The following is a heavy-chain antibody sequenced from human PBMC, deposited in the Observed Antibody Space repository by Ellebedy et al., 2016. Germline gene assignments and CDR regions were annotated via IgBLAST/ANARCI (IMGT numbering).Heavy chain of an antibody. CDR3: ARVGRIITNWFDP. V-gene: IGHV3-30-3*01. D-gene: IGHD3-22*01. J-gene: IGHJ5*02. Sequence: GGSLRLSXAASGFTFSSYAMHWVRQAPGKGLEWVAVISYDGSNKYYADSVKGRFTISSDNSKNTLYLQMNSLRAEDTAVYYCARVGRIITNWFDPWGQGTLVTVSS. CDR2: ISYDGSNK. CDR1: GFTFSSYA.